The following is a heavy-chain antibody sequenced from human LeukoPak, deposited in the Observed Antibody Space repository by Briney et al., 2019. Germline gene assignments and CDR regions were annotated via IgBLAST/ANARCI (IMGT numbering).Heavy chain of an antibody. CDR3: ARVSIAARIYYYYYMDV. CDR1: GGSFSGYY. V-gene: IGHV4-34*01. D-gene: IGHD6-6*01. CDR2: INHSGST. J-gene: IGHJ6*03. Sequence: SETLSLTCAVYGGSFSGYYWSWIRQPPGKGLEWIGEINHSGSTNYNPSLKSRVTISVDTSKNQFSLKLSSVTAADTAVYYCARVSIAARIYYYYYMDVWGKGTTVTVSS.